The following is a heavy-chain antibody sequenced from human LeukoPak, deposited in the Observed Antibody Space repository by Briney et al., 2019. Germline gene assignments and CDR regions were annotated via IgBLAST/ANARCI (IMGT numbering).Heavy chain of an antibody. CDR1: GFTVSSKY. Sequence: GGSLRLSCAASGFTVSSKYMSWVRQAPGKGLEWVSVLYAGGSTYYADSVKGRFTISRDNSKNTLYLQMNSLRADDTAVYYCARGKDASGDLLDYWGRGVLVTVSS. D-gene: IGHD3-10*01. CDR2: LYAGGST. V-gene: IGHV3-53*01. J-gene: IGHJ4*02. CDR3: ARGKDASGDLLDY.